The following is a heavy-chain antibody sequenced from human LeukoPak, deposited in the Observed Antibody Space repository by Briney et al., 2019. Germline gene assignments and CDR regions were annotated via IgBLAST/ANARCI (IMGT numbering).Heavy chain of an antibody. CDR3: ARDQAGAFDI. V-gene: IGHV3-74*01. Sequence: GGSLRLSCAASGFTFSTYWMHWVRQAPGKGLVWVSRIQSDGSSTSYADSVKGRFTISRDNAKNTLYLQMNSLRAEDTAVYYCARDQAGAFDIWGQGTMVTVSS. D-gene: IGHD3-10*01. CDR1: GFTFSTYW. J-gene: IGHJ3*02. CDR2: IQSDGSST.